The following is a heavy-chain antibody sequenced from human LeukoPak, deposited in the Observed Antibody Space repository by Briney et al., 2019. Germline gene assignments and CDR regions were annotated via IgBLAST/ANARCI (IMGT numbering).Heavy chain of an antibody. D-gene: IGHD6-19*01. CDR1: RHTFTTYY. V-gene: IGHV1-46*01. Sequence: ASVTVSYKASRHTFTTYYVHWVPQAPGQGLYWVGVVNPSGDATAYAQKFQGRVTMTRDTSTSTVYMDLSSLRSEDTAVYYCATEKPSSGGFDSWGQGTLVTVSS. J-gene: IGHJ5*01. CDR2: VNPSGDAT. CDR3: ATEKPSSGGFDS.